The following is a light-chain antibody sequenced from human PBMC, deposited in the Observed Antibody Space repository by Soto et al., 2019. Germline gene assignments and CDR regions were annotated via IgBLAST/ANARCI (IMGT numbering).Light chain of an antibody. V-gene: IGLV2-14*01. CDR2: EVS. Sequence: QSALTQPASVSGSPGQSITISCTGTSSDVGGYTYVSWYQQYPGKAPKLMIYEVSYRPSGVSNRFSGSKSGNTASLTISGLQAEDEADYYCSSYTSSSTPGVFGGGTKLTVL. J-gene: IGLJ3*02. CDR1: SSDVGGYTY. CDR3: SSYTSSSTPGV.